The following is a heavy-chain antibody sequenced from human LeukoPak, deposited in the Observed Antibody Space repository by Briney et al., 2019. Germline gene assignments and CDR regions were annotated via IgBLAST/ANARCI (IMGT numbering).Heavy chain of an antibody. CDR2: ITGDTGST. CDR1: GFTFSSNA. V-gene: IGHV3-23*01. CDR3: AKDAVAPGSGGDYFDY. J-gene: IGHJ4*02. D-gene: IGHD3-10*01. Sequence: PGGSLRLSCAASGFTFSSNAMSWVRQAPGKELEWVSVITGDTGSTYYADSVKGRFTISRDNSKNTLSLQMNSLRAEDTAVYYCAKDAVAPGSGGDYFDYWGQGTLVTVSS.